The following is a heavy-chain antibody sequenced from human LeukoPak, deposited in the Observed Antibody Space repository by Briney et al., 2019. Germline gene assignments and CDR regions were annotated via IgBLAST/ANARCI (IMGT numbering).Heavy chain of an antibody. CDR3: ARRTSNPVGAIDY. V-gene: IGHV4-39*01. J-gene: IGHJ4*02. Sequence: SETLSLTCTVSGGSISSSDYYWGWIRQPPGKGLEWIGAISSSGSPYYNPSLKSRVTLSVDSSMNQFSLKLSSVTAADTAVYYCARRTSNPVGAIDYWGQGALVTVSS. D-gene: IGHD1-26*01. CDR1: GGSISSSDYY. CDR2: ISSSGSP.